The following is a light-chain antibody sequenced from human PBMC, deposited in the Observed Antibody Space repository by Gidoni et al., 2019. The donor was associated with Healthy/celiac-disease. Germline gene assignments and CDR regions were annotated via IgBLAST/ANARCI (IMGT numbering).Light chain of an antibody. J-gene: IGLJ2*01. Sequence: QSALTQPASVSGSPGQSITISCTGTSSYVGSYNLVSWYQQHPDKAPKLMIYEVSKRPSGVSNRFSGSKSGNTASLTISGLQAEDEADYYCCSYAGSSTVFGGGTKLTVL. CDR1: SSYVGSYNL. CDR3: CSYAGSSTV. CDR2: EVS. V-gene: IGLV2-23*02.